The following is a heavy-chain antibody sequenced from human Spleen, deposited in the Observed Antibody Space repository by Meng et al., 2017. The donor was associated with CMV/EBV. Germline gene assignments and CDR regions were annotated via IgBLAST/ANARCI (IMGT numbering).Heavy chain of an antibody. V-gene: IGHV4-34*01. CDR2: VIHGGTT. D-gene: IGHD2-2*01. J-gene: IGHJ4*02. Sequence: GSLRLSCAVYGGSSRGYYWTWIRQPPGKGLEWIGEVIHGGTTNYNPSLKNRVIMSVDTSRNQVSLKLRAVTAADTAVYYCARGPEVIVVVPPTDWGQGTLVTVSS. CDR3: ARGPEVIVVVPPTD. CDR1: GGSSRGYY.